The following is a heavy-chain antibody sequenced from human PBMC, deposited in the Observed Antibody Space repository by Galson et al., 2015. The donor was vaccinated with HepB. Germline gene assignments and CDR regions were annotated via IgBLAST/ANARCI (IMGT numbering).Heavy chain of an antibody. CDR3: PILPAAIPFGGYGMDV. CDR2: ISYDGSNK. D-gene: IGHD2-2*01. J-gene: IGHJ6*02. CDR1: GFTFSSYA. V-gene: IGHV3-30*04. Sequence: SLRLSCAASGFTFSSYAMHWVRQAPGKGLEWVAVISYDGSNKYYADSVKGRFTISRDNSKNTLYLQMNSLRAEDTAVYYCPILPAAIPFGGYGMDVWGQGTTVTVSS.